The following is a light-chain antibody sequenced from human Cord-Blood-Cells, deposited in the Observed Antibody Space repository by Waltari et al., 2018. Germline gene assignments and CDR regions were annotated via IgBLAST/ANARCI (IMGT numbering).Light chain of an antibody. Sequence: AIRMTQSPSSFSASTGDRVTITCRASQGISSYLAWYQQKPGKAPKLLIYAASTLQSGVPSRFSGSGSGTDFTLTISFLQSEDFATYYCQQYYSYPRGFGPGTKVDIK. CDR3: QQYYSYPRG. J-gene: IGKJ3*01. CDR2: AAS. CDR1: QGISSY. V-gene: IGKV1-8*01.